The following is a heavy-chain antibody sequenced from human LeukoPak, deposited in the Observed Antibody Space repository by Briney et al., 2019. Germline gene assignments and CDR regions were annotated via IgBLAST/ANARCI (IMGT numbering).Heavy chain of an antibody. CDR2: IYSGGST. Sequence: GGSLRLSCAASGFTVSSNYMNWVRQAPGKGLEWVSVIYSGGSTYYADSVKGRFTISRDNSKNTPYLQMNSLRVEDTAVYYCARESSSGNRDFDYWGQGTLVTVSS. CDR1: GFTVSSNY. D-gene: IGHD3-10*01. CDR3: ARESSSGNRDFDY. V-gene: IGHV3-66*01. J-gene: IGHJ4*02.